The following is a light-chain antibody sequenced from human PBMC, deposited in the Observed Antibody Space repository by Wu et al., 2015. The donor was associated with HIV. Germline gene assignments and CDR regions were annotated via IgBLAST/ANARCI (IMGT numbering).Light chain of an antibody. CDR3: QQSHTYPSVP. J-gene: IGKJ2*01. V-gene: IGKV1-39*01. CDR2: AAS. Sequence: DIQMTQSPSSLSASVGDRVTITCRASQSIASYLNWYQQKPGKAPKFLIHAASNLQSGVPSRFSGIGSGADFTLTISSLQPEDFATYYCQQSHTYPSVPFGQGTKVGDQT. CDR1: QSIASY.